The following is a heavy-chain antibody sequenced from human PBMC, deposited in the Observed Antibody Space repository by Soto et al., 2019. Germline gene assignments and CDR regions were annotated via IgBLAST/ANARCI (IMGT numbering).Heavy chain of an antibody. CDR2: ILPIFGTT. V-gene: IGHV1-69*01. J-gene: IGHJ6*02. D-gene: IGHD7-27*01. Sequence: QVQLVQSGAEVKKPGSSVKVSCKASGGTFNIYNINWVRQAPGQGLEWMGGILPIFGTTNYAQRFQGRLTIIADDSTSTAYMEVSILRSEDTAVYYCASDETGDSYYYYYGMDVWGQGTTVTVTS. CDR3: ASDETGDSYYYYYGMDV. CDR1: GGTFNIYN.